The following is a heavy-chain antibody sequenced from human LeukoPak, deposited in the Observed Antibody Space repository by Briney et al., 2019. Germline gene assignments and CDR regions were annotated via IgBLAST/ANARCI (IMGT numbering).Heavy chain of an antibody. Sequence: GGSLRLSCAASGFTFSKYDMHWVRQAPGKGLVWVSRINSDGSSTSYADSVKGRFTISRDNAKNTLYLQMNSLRAEDTAVYYCARDLRFGELKPDYWGQGTLVTVSS. D-gene: IGHD3-10*01. CDR3: ARDLRFGELKPDY. CDR2: INSDGSST. CDR1: GFTFSKYD. J-gene: IGHJ4*02. V-gene: IGHV3-74*01.